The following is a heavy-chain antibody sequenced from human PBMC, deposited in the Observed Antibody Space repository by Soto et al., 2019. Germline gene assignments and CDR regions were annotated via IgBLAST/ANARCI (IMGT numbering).Heavy chain of an antibody. J-gene: IGHJ4*02. D-gene: IGHD5-12*01. CDR1: GFTFNSYS. CDR3: AREVSKYSGYDFDY. Sequence: EVQLVESGGGLVKPGGSLRLSCAASGFTFNSYSINWVRQAPGKGLEWVSSISSSSSYIYYADSVKGRFTISRDNAKNSLYLQMNSLRAEDTAVYYCAREVSKYSGYDFDYWGQGTLVTVSS. CDR2: ISSSSSYI. V-gene: IGHV3-21*01.